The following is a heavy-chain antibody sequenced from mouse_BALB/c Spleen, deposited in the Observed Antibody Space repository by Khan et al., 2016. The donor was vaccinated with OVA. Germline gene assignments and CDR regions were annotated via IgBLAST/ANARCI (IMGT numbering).Heavy chain of an antibody. J-gene: IGHJ4*01. CDR1: DYSISSGYY. Sequence: EVQRQESGPGLVKPSQSLSLTCSVTDYSISSGYYWNWIRQFPGNKLEWMGYISYDGSNNYTPSLKNRISITRDTSKNQFFLKLNSVTTEDTATXYCARRNGNYDYAMDYWGQGTSVTVSS. CDR3: ARRNGNYDYAMDY. D-gene: IGHD2-1*01. V-gene: IGHV3-6*02. CDR2: ISYDGSN.